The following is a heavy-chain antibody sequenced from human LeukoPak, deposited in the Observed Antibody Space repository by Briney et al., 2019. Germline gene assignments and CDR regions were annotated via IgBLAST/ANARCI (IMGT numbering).Heavy chain of an antibody. CDR2: ISAYNGNT. V-gene: IGHV1-18*01. CDR1: GYTFTSYG. Sequence: ASVKVSCKASGYTFTSYGISGVRQAPGQGLEWMGWISAYNGNTNYAQKLQGRVTMTTDTSTSTAYMELRSLRSDDTAVYYCARDSPDYVAFDIWGQGTMVTVSS. D-gene: IGHD4-17*01. J-gene: IGHJ3*02. CDR3: ARDSPDYVAFDI.